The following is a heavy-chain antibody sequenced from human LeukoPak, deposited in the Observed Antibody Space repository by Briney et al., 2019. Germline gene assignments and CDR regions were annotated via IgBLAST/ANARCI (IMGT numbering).Heavy chain of an antibody. CDR2: INPNSGGT. CDR1: GYTFTGYY. J-gene: IGHJ4*02. V-gene: IGHV1-2*02. D-gene: IGHD3-22*01. CDR3: ARGLYYYDSSGYSPMSGFDY. Sequence: ASVKVSCKASGYTFTGYYMHWVRQAPGQGLEWMGWINPNSGGTNYAQKFQGRVTMTRDTSISTAYMELSRLRSDDTAVYYCARGLYYYDSSGYSPMSGFDYWGQGTLVTVSS.